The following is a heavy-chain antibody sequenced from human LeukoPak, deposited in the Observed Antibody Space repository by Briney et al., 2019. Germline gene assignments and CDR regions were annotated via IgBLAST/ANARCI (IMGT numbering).Heavy chain of an antibody. V-gene: IGHV3-23*01. CDR2: ISGSGGST. CDR1: GFTVSSNY. J-gene: IGHJ4*02. D-gene: IGHD6-19*01. Sequence: PGGSLRLSCAASGFTVSSNYMSWVRQAPGKGLEWVSAISGSGGSTYYADSVKGRFTISRDNSKNTLYLQMNSLRAEDTAVYYCAKDMGLSIAVAGNFKYWGQGTLVTVSS. CDR3: AKDMGLSIAVAGNFKY.